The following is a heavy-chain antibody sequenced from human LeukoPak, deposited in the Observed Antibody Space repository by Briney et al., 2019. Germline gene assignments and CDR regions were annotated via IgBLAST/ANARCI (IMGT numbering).Heavy chain of an antibody. CDR3: ARVGGYDFWSGYYAY. V-gene: IGHV3-21*01. D-gene: IGHD3-3*01. Sequence: PGGSLRLSCAASGFTFSSYSMNWVRQAPGKGLEWVSSISSSSSYIYYAGSVKGRFTISRDNAKNSLYLQMNSLRAEDTAVYYCARVGGYDFWSGYYAYWGQGTLVTVSS. J-gene: IGHJ4*02. CDR2: ISSSSSYI. CDR1: GFTFSSYS.